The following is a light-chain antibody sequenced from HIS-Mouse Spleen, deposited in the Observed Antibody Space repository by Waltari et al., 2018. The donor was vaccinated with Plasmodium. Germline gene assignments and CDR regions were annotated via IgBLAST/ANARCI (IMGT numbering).Light chain of an antibody. V-gene: IGKV3-11*01. J-gene: IGKJ4*01. Sequence: EIVLTQSPATLSLSPGERATLSCRASQSVSSYLACYQQKPVPAPRLLIYDASNRATGIPARFSGSGSGTDFTLTISSLEPEDFAVYYCQQRSNWPPLTFGGGTKVEIK. CDR2: DAS. CDR3: QQRSNWPPLT. CDR1: QSVSSY.